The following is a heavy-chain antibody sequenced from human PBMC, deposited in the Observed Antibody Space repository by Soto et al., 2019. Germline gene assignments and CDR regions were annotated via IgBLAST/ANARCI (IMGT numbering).Heavy chain of an antibody. CDR1: GFTFSSYW. J-gene: IGHJ4*02. CDR2: IKQDGSEK. V-gene: IGHV3-7*01. D-gene: IGHD2-2*01. Sequence: GGSLRLSCAASGFTFSSYWMTWVRQAPGKGLEWVANIKQDGSEKYYVDSVEGRFTISRDNAKNSLYLQMDSLRAEDTAVYYFARDKPLGKPAAKFDYWGQGTLVTVSS. CDR3: ARDKPLGKPAAKFDY.